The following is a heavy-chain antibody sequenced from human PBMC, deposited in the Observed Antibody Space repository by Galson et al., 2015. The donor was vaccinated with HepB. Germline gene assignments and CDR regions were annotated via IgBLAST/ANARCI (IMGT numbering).Heavy chain of an antibody. CDR1: GGSISGYY. CDR2: IYYSGST. Sequence: ETLSLTCTVSGGSISGYYWSWIRQSPGKGLEWVGYIYYSGSTNYNPSLKSRVTISVDASKNQFSLKLSSVTAADTAVYYCARHGVRAAMVSPYYFDFWGQGTLVTVSS. D-gene: IGHD5-18*01. CDR3: ARHGVRAAMVSPYYFDF. V-gene: IGHV4-59*08. J-gene: IGHJ4*02.